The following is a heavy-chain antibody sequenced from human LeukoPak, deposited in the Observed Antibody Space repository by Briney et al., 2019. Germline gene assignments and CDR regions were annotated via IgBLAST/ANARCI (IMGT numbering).Heavy chain of an antibody. CDR3: ARGTRSSGHYDFWSGYYYYYYYMDV. CDR2: MNPNSGNT. J-gene: IGHJ6*03. V-gene: IGHV1-8*01. Sequence: ASVKVSCKASGYTFTSYDINWVRQATGQGLEWMGWMNPNSGNTGYAQKFQGRVTMTRNTSISTAYMELSSLRSEDTAVYYCARGTRSSGHYDFWSGYYYYYYYMDVWGKGTTVTVSS. CDR1: GYTFTSYD. D-gene: IGHD3-3*01.